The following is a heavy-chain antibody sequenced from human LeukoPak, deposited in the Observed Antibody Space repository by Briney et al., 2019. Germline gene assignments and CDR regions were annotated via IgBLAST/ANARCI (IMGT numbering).Heavy chain of an antibody. D-gene: IGHD5-18*01. CDR1: GGSISSYY. CDR3: ARTTRGYSYDVGAFDI. Sequence: SETLSLTCTVSGGSISSYYWSWIRQPPGKGLEWIGYIYYSGSTNYNPSLKSRVTISVDTSKNQFSLKLSSVTAADTAVYYCARTTRGYSYDVGAFDIWGQGTMVTVSS. V-gene: IGHV4-59*01. J-gene: IGHJ3*02. CDR2: IYYSGST.